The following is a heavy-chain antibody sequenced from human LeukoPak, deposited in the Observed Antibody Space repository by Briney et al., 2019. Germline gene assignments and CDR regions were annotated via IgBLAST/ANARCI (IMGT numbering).Heavy chain of an antibody. J-gene: IGHJ4*02. V-gene: IGHV3-53*01. CDR3: GKEDGEHCFDY. CDR1: GFTVSSNY. Sequence: GGSLRLSCAASGFTVSSNYMSWVRQAPGKGLEWVSVIYSGGSTYYADSVKGRFTISRDNSKNTVYLQMNSLRAEDTAVYYCGKEDGEHCFDYWGQGILVTVSS. D-gene: IGHD3-10*01. CDR2: IYSGGST.